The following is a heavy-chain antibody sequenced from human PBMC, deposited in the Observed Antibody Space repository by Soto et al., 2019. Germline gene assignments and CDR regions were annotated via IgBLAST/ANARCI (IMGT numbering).Heavy chain of an antibody. J-gene: IGHJ4*02. V-gene: IGHV3-72*01. CDR3: ARGRNSFDY. CDR2: SRNKANDYTT. CDR1: GFTFSDYF. Sequence: EVQLVESGGGLVQPGGSLRLSCAVSGFTFSDYFMDWVRQAPGKGLEWVGRSRNKANDYTTVYAASVKGRFAVSRDDSKNLLYLQMNSLKTEDTAVYYCARGRNSFDYWGQGTLVTVAS.